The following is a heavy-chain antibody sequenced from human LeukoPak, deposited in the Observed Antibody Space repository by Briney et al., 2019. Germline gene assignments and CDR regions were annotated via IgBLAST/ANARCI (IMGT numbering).Heavy chain of an antibody. Sequence: RPGGSLRLSCAASGFTFSSYSMNWVRQAPGKGLEWVSSISSSSSYIYYADSVKGRFTISRDNAKNSLYLQMNSLRAEDTAVYYCARARSGYCSSTSCQTRVFDYWGQGTLVTVSS. CDR2: ISSSSSYI. D-gene: IGHD2-2*03. CDR3: ARARSGYCSSTSCQTRVFDY. J-gene: IGHJ4*02. CDR1: GFTFSSYS. V-gene: IGHV3-21*01.